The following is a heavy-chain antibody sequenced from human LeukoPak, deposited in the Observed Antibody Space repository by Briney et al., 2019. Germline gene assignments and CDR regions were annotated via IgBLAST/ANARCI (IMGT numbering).Heavy chain of an antibody. CDR1: GGSISSGSYY. CDR2: IYTSGST. J-gene: IGHJ5*02. CDR3: ARLCSIRWCLHDWFDP. V-gene: IGHV4-61*02. D-gene: IGHD2-21*01. Sequence: SETLSLTCTVSGGSISSGSYYWSWIRQPAGKGLEWIGRIYTSGSTHYNPSLKSRVTISVDTSKNQFSLKLSSVTAADTAVYYCARLCSIRWCLHDWFDPWGQGTLVTVSS.